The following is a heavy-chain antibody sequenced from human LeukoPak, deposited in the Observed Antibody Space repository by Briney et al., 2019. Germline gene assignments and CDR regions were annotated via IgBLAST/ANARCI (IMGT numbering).Heavy chain of an antibody. J-gene: IGHJ5*02. Sequence: ASVKVSSTASGYTFTDYYLHWVRQAPGQRRQWMGWISPKHGGANYAQRFQGRVTMTLDTSSSTAYMESNRLPPDDTAVYYCARGGLTTFGETQGFDPWGQGTLVTVAS. D-gene: IGHD3-10*01. CDR1: GYTFTDYY. V-gene: IGHV1-2*02. CDR2: ISPKHGGA. CDR3: ARGGLTTFGETQGFDP.